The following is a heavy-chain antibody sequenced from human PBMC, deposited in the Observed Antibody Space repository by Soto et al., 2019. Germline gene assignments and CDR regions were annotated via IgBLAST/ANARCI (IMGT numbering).Heavy chain of an antibody. J-gene: IGHJ3*02. CDR3: AGRETNCGEDAFDI. CDR1: GYIFTSYY. V-gene: IGHV1-46*01. D-gene: IGHD3-10*01. Sequence: QVQLVQSGAEVKKPGASVKVSCKTSGYIFTSYYIHWVRQAPGQGLEWMGIINPSGGSTTYPQKYLVRVTMTRDTSTSTVYMELSSLKTEDTAMYYCAGRETNCGEDAFDIWGQGTMVTVAS. CDR2: INPSGGST.